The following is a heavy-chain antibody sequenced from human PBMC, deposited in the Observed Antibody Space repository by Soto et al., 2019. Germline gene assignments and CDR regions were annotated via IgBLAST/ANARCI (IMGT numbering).Heavy chain of an antibody. D-gene: IGHD3-22*01. J-gene: IGHJ4*02. Sequence: PSETLSLTCTVSGGSISSGGYYWSWIRQHPGKGLEWVGHTYHTGTAYYSPSLKSRVTISVDTSKNQFSLKLTSATAADTAVYYCARDRRSYYSDGSGLDVXGQGTLVTVSS. V-gene: IGHV4-30-2*01. CDR3: ARDRRSYYSDGSGLDV. CDR2: TYHTGTA. CDR1: GGSISSGGYY.